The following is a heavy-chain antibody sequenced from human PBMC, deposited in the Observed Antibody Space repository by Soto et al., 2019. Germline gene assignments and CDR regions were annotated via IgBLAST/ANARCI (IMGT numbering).Heavy chain of an antibody. CDR2: ISSRGNT. Sequence: QLQLQESGPGLVKPSETLSLTCTVSGDSISSVNYYWGWIRQPPGEGLEWIASISSRGNTYYNPSLKSRLTISVDTSKNHFCIGLYSVTAADTAVYYCVGRPPGGYGYLDFVYRGQGAMVTVFS. CDR3: VGRPPGGYGYLDFVY. J-gene: IGHJ4*02. V-gene: IGHV4-39*01. CDR1: GDSISSVNYY. D-gene: IGHD5-18*01.